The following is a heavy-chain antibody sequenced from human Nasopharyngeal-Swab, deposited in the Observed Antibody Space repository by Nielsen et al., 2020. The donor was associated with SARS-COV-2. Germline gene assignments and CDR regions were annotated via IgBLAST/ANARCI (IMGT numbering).Heavy chain of an antibody. D-gene: IGHD2-15*01. J-gene: IGHJ4*02. Sequence: GESLKISCAGSGYTFSSYWMHWVRQVPGKGLVWVSRIDTDGTITDYADSVKGRFTISRDNAKNTLYLQMNSLRAEDTAVYYCARDVGGRDNYWGQGALVTVSS. CDR3: ARDVGGRDNY. CDR2: IDTDGTIT. CDR1: GYTFSSYW. V-gene: IGHV3-74*01.